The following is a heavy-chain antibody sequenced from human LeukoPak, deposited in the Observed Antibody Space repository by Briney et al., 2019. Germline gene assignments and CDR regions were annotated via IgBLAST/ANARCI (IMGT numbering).Heavy chain of an antibody. CDR3: ARKVVREDTWFDP. CDR1: GYTFTSYG. J-gene: IGHJ5*02. D-gene: IGHD2-15*01. CDR2: ISANNGDT. V-gene: IGHV1-18*01. Sequence: GASVKVSCKASGYTFTSYGISWVRQAPGQGLEWMGWISANNGDTDYPPKLQDRVTMTTDTYTSTAYMELRSLRSDDTAMYYCARKVVREDTWFDPWGQGTLVTVSS.